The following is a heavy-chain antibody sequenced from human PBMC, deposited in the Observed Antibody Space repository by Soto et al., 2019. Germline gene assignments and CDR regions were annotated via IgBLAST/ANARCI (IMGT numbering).Heavy chain of an antibody. CDR2: INHSGST. CDR1: GGSFSGYY. D-gene: IGHD2-2*01. V-gene: IGHV4-34*01. J-gene: IGHJ4*02. CDR3: ARGYCSSTSCYVGSFDY. Sequence: ETLSLTCAVYGGSFSGYYWSWIRQPPGKGLEWIGEINHSGSTNYNPSLKSRVTISVDTSKNQFSLKLSSVTAADTAVYYCARGYCSSTSCYVGSFDYWGQGTLVTVSS.